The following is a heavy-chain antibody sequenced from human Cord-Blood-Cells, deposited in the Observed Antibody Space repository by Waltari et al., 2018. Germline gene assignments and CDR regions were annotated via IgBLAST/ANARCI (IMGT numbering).Heavy chain of an antibody. J-gene: IGHJ4*02. D-gene: IGHD6-13*01. Sequence: EVQLVESGGVVVQPGWSLRLSCTASGFTFDDYTLHWVCLAPGKGLEWISLISWDGGSTYYADSVKGRFTISRDNSKNSLYLQMNSLRTEDTALYYCAKDRYSSSWYYFDYWGQGTLVTVSS. CDR3: AKDRYSSSWYYFDY. V-gene: IGHV3-43*01. CDR2: ISWDGGST. CDR1: GFTFDDYT.